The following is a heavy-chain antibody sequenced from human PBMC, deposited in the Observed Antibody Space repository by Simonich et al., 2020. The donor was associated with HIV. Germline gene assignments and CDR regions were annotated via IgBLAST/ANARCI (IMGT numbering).Heavy chain of an antibody. D-gene: IGHD3-10*01. V-gene: IGHV3-48*01. CDR1: GFPLSSYS. Sequence: EVQLVESGGGLVQPGGSLRLSCAASGFPLSSYSMNWVRQAPGKGLEWGSYISSSSSSIYYADSVKGRFTISRDNAKNSLYLQMNSLRAEDTAVYYCARAGGNFDYWGQGTLVTVSS. J-gene: IGHJ4*02. CDR3: ARAGGNFDY. CDR2: ISSSSSSI.